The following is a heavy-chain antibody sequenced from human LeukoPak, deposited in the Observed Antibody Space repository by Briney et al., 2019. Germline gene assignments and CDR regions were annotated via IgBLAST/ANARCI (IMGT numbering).Heavy chain of an antibody. CDR2: IIPIFSTS. V-gene: IGHV1-69*13. CDR3: ASARATAMEDNWFDP. Sequence: SVKVSCKASGGTFSSYAISWVRQAPGQGLEWMGEIIPIFSTSNYAQKFQGRVTITADESTSTAYMESSSLGSEDTAFYYCASARATAMEDNWFDPWGQGTLVTVSS. CDR1: GGTFSSYA. D-gene: IGHD5-18*01. J-gene: IGHJ5*02.